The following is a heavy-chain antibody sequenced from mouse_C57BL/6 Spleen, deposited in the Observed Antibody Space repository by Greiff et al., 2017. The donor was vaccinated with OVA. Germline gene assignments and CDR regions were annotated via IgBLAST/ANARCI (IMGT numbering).Heavy chain of an antibody. CDR2: ISDGGSYT. V-gene: IGHV5-4*01. J-gene: IGHJ2*01. D-gene: IGHD1-1*01. CDR3: ARDLYYYGSSHFDY. CDR1: GFTFSSYA. Sequence: EVQLVESGGGLVKPGGSLKLSCAASGFTFSSYAMSWVRQTPEKRLEWVATISDGGSYTYYPDNVKGRFTISRDNAKNNLYLQMSHLKSEDTAMYYCARDLYYYGSSHFDYWGQGTTLTVSS.